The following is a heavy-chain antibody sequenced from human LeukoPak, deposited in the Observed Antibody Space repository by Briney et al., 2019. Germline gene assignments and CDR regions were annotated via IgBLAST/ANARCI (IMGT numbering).Heavy chain of an antibody. CDR1: GYTFTGYY. J-gene: IGHJ6*03. D-gene: IGHD2-2*01. V-gene: IGHV1-2*02. Sequence: ASVKVSCKASGYTFTGYYMHWVRQAPGQGLEWMGWINPNSGGTNYAQKFQGRVTMTRDTSISTAYMELSRLGSDDTAVYYCARGAVPVFYYYMDVWGKGTTVTVSS. CDR2: INPNSGGT. CDR3: ARGAVPVFYYYMDV.